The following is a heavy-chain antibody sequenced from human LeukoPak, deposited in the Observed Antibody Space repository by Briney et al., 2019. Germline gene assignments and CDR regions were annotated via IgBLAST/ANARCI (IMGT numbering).Heavy chain of an antibody. CDR3: VKDLYGDLDY. V-gene: IGHV3-64D*06. Sequence: GGSLRLSCSASGFTFSSYAMHWVRQAPGTGLEYVSAISSNGGSTYYADSVKGRFTISRDNSKNTLYLQMCSLRAEDTAVYYCVKDLYGDLDYWGQGTLVTVSS. CDR1: GFTFSSYA. CDR2: ISSNGGST. J-gene: IGHJ4*02. D-gene: IGHD4-17*01.